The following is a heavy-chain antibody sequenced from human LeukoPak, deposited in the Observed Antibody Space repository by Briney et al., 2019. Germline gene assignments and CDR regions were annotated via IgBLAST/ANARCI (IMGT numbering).Heavy chain of an antibody. V-gene: IGHV1-69*01. CDR3: ARGFPNVNKYYDILTGYPYYFDY. J-gene: IGHJ4*02. Sequence: GSSVKVSCKASGGTFSSYAISWVRQAPGQGLEWMGGIIPIFGTANYAQKFRGRVTITADESTSTAYMELSSLRSEDTAVYYCARGFPNVNKYYDILTGYPYYFDYWGQGTLVTVSS. CDR2: IIPIFGTA. D-gene: IGHD3-9*01. CDR1: GGTFSSYA.